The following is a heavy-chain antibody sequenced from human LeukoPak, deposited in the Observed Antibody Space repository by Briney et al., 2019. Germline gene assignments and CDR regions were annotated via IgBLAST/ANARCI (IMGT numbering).Heavy chain of an antibody. V-gene: IGHV1-69*04. CDR1: GDTFSGYA. CDR3: ARAFYDRFPVDF. J-gene: IGHJ4*02. CDR2: IIPIFGVP. Sequence: SVKVSCKASGDTFSGYAISWVRQAPGQGLEWMGRIIPIFGVPNYAQKFQGRVTITADTSTNTAYMELSSLRSEDTAVYYCARAFYDRFPVDFWGQGTRVTVSS. D-gene: IGHD3-16*01.